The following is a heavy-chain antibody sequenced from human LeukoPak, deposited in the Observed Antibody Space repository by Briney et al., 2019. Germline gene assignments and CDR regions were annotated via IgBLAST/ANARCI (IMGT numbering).Heavy chain of an antibody. V-gene: IGHV1-8*01. J-gene: IGHJ6*03. CDR2: MNPNSGNT. CDR3: ARLGSGYDYSDYYYYMDV. Sequence: GASVKVSCKASGYTFTSYDINWVRQATGQGLEWMGWMNPNSGNTGYAQKFQGRVTMTRNTSISTAYMELSSLRSEDTAVYYCARLGSGYDYSDYYYYMDVWGRGTTVTISS. D-gene: IGHD5-12*01. CDR1: GYTFTSYD.